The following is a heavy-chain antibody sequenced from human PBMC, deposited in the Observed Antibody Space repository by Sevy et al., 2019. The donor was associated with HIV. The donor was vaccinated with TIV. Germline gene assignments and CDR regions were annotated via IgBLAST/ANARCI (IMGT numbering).Heavy chain of an antibody. V-gene: IGHV5-51*01. CDR2: IYPGDSDT. J-gene: IGHJ6*02. Sequence: GESLKISCKGSGYSFTSYWIGWVRQMPGKGLEWMGIIYPGDSDTRNSPSFQGQVTISADKSISTAYLQWSSLKASDTATYYCARQSTTGTTNYYYGMDVWGQGTTVTVSS. CDR1: GYSFTSYW. CDR3: ARQSTTGTTNYYYGMDV. D-gene: IGHD1-1*01.